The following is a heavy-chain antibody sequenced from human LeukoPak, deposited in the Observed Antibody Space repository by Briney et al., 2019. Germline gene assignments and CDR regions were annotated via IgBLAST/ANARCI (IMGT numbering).Heavy chain of an antibody. CDR3: AREEGVVVPAAATTNYYYYGMDV. J-gene: IGHJ6*02. CDR2: ISSSSSYI. CDR1: GFTVSSNY. V-gene: IGHV3-21*01. D-gene: IGHD2-2*01. Sequence: PGGSLRLSCAASGFTVSSNYMSWVRQAPGKGLEWVSSISSSSSYIYYADSVKGRFTISRDNAKNSLYLQMNSLRAEDTAVYYCAREEGVVVPAAATTNYYYYGMDVWGQGTTVTVSS.